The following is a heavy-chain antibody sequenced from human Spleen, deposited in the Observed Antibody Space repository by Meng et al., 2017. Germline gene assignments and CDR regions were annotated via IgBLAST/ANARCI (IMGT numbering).Heavy chain of an antibody. Sequence: EVQLVESGGGLVNPGGSLRLSCAASGFTFSSYSMNWVRQAPGKGLEWVSSISSSSSYMYYADSVKGRFTISRDNAKNSLYLQMNSLGAEDTAVYYCARAPPYCSSTSCYFDYWDQGTLVTVSS. CDR1: GFTFSSYS. CDR3: ARAPPYCSSTSCYFDY. J-gene: IGHJ4*02. D-gene: IGHD2-2*01. V-gene: IGHV3-21*01. CDR2: ISSSSSYM.